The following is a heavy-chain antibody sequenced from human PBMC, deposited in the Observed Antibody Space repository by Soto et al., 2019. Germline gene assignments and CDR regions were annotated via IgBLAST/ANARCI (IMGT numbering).Heavy chain of an antibody. D-gene: IGHD4-17*01. CDR2: ISYDGSNK. CDR3: ARSTVVTPEAYYYYYGMDV. CDR1: GFTFSSYA. V-gene: IGHV3-30-3*01. Sequence: GGSLRLSCAASGFTFSSYAMHWVRQAPGKGLEWVAVISYDGSNKYYADSVKGRFTISRDNSKNTLYLQMNSLRAEDTAVYYCARSTVVTPEAYYYYYGMDVWGQGTTVTVSS. J-gene: IGHJ6*02.